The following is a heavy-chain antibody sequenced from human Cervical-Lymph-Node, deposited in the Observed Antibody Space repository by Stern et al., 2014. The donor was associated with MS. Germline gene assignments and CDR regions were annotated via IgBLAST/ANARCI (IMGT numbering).Heavy chain of an antibody. J-gene: IGHJ4*02. D-gene: IGHD1-1*01. V-gene: IGHV4-61*02. Sequence: QVQLQESGPGLVKPSQTLSLTCTVSGGSLTSGTYYWTWIRQPAGKGLEWIGHMYTSGSTRYNPSLESRVTISMDTSKKQVSLTLTAVTAADTAVYYCARDTWTGTTPRGFDYWGQGTLVTVSS. CDR2: MYTSGST. CDR1: GGSLTSGTYY. CDR3: ARDTWTGTTPRGFDY.